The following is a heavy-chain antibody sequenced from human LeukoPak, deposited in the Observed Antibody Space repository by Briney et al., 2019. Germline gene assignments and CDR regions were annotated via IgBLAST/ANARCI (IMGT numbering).Heavy chain of an antibody. CDR3: ARGALYDYVHQNYMDV. CDR2: IIPIFGTA. D-gene: IGHD3-16*01. Sequence: GASVNVSCTASGYTFTSYDISWVRQAPGQGLEWMGGIIPIFGTANYAQKFQGRVTITADESTSTAYMELSSLRSEDTAVYYCARGALYDYVHQNYMDVWGKGTTVTVSS. J-gene: IGHJ6*03. CDR1: GYTFTSYD. V-gene: IGHV1-69*13.